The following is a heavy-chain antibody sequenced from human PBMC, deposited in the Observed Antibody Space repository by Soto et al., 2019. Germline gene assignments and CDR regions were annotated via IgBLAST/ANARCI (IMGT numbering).Heavy chain of an antibody. CDR1: GGTFIRYG. J-gene: IGHJ6*02. CDR3: AREGVAPYYYYGMDV. D-gene: IGHD5-12*01. Sequence: ASVKVSCKASGGTFIRYGITWVRQAPGQGLEWMGWISPYNGDTNYAQTFQGRVTMTTDTSTSTVHMEVRSLRSDDTAVYYCAREGVAPYYYYGMDVWGQGTPVTVSS. V-gene: IGHV1-18*01. CDR2: ISPYNGDT.